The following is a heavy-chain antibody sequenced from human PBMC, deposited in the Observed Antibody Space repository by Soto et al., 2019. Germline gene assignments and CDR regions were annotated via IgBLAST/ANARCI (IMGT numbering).Heavy chain of an antibody. CDR2: IYPGDSDT. D-gene: IGHD5-18*01. Sequence: GEALKISCKGSGYNFATYWIALVRQLPGKGPEWMGIIYPGDSDTSYSPSFQGQVTISVDKSISTAYLQWNSLKASDTAVYYCARRGYSYGLDVWGQGTTVTVSS. V-gene: IGHV5-51*01. CDR1: GYNFATYW. J-gene: IGHJ6*02. CDR3: ARRGYSYGLDV.